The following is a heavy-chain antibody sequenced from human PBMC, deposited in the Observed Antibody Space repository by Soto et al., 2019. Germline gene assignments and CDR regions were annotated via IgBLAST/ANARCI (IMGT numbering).Heavy chain of an antibody. V-gene: IGHV1-18*01. CDR2: ISAYNGDT. D-gene: IGHD6-19*01. Sequence: QVQLVQSGAEVKKPGASVKVSCKASNYRFTTYGITWVRQAPGQGLEWMGWISAYNGDTKYAQILQGRVTMTTDTSTSTAYMELRSLRSDDTAVYVCASDEGIEVSYDDALDIWGQGTLVTVSS. CDR1: NYRFTTYG. CDR3: ASDEGIEVSYDDALDI. J-gene: IGHJ3*02.